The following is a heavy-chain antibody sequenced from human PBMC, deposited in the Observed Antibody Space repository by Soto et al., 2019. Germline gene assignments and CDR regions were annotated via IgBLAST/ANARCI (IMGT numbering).Heavy chain of an antibody. V-gene: IGHV1-18*01. J-gene: IGHJ4*02. Sequence: QVQLLQSGAEVKKPGASVKVSCKASGYTFTSYGISWVRQAPGQGLEWMGWISAYNGDTDYAQKLQGRVTMTTDTLTSRAYVELRSLRSDDTAVYYCARDSGSYSFDSWGQGTLVTVSS. CDR2: ISAYNGDT. CDR3: ARDSGSYSFDS. D-gene: IGHD1-26*01. CDR1: GYTFTSYG.